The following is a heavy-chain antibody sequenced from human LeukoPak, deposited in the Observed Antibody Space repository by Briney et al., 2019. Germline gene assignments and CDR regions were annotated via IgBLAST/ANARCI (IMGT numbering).Heavy chain of an antibody. Sequence: GGSLRLSCAASGFTVSSNYMSWVRQAPGKGLEWVSVIYSGGSTYYADSVKGRFTISRDNSKNTLYLQMNSLRAEDTAVYYCARARDYGDLPDYWGQGTLVTVSS. CDR3: ARARDYGDLPDY. V-gene: IGHV3-53*01. CDR1: GFTVSSNY. D-gene: IGHD4-17*01. CDR2: IYSGGST. J-gene: IGHJ4*02.